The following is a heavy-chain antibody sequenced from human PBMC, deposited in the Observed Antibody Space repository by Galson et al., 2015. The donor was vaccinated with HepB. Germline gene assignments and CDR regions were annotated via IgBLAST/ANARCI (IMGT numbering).Heavy chain of an antibody. Sequence: SLRLSCAASGFTFSSYAMHWVRQAPGKGLEYVSAISSNGGSTYYVDSVKGRFTISRDNSKNTLYLQMSSLRAEDTAVYYCVKGGIWMVRGQAHLDYWGQGTLVTVSS. CDR1: GFTFSSYA. J-gene: IGHJ4*02. D-gene: IGHD3-10*01. CDR3: VKGGIWMVRGQAHLDY. CDR2: ISSNGGST. V-gene: IGHV3-64D*06.